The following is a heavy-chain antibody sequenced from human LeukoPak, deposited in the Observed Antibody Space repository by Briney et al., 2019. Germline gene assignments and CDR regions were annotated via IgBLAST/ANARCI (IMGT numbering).Heavy chain of an antibody. CDR3: ARAKQGXCSSTSCYFGYYYYYMDV. D-gene: IGHD2-2*01. J-gene: IGHJ6*03. Sequence: PSETLSLTCTVSGGSISSGSYYWSWIRQPAGKGLEWIGRIYTSGSTNYNPSLKSRVTISVDTSKNQFSLKLSSVTAADTAVYYCARAKQGXCSSTSCYFGYYYYYMDVWGKGTTVTVS. V-gene: IGHV4-61*02. CDR1: GGSISSGSYY. CDR2: IYTSGST.